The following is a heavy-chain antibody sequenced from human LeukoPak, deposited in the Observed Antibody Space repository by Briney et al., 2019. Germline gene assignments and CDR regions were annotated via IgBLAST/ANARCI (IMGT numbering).Heavy chain of an antibody. J-gene: IGHJ5*02. CDR1: RGTFSSYA. CDR3: ALIYCSSTSCYKEFNWFDP. CDR2: IIPIFGTA. V-gene: IGHV1-69*05. D-gene: IGHD2-2*02. Sequence: SVKVSCKASRGTFSSYAISWVRQAPRQGLEWMGGIIPIFGTANYAQKFQGRVTITTDESTSTAYMELSSLRSEDTAVYYCALIYCSSTSCYKEFNWFDPWGQGTLVTVSS.